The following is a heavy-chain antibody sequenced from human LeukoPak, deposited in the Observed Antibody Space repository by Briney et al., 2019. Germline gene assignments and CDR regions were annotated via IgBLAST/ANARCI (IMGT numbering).Heavy chain of an antibody. D-gene: IGHD2/OR15-2a*01. CDR3: ARKNYFYYYMDV. V-gene: IGHV3-48*03. J-gene: IGHJ6*03. Sequence: STSGGTIYYADSVKGRFTISRDNAKNSLYLQMNSLRAEDTAVYYCARKNYFYYYMDVWGKGTTVTISS. CDR2: STSGGTI.